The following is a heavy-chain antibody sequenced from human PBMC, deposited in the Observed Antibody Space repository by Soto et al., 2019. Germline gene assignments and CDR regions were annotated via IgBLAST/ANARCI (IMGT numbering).Heavy chain of an antibody. J-gene: IGHJ6*02. Sequence: EVQLVESGGGLVQPGGSLRLSCAASGFTFSSYSMNWVRQAPGKGLEWVSYISSSSSTIYYADSVKGRFTISRDNAKNSLYLQINSLRDEDTAVYYCARERLRYYYGMDVWGQGTTVTVSS. CDR1: GFTFSSYS. D-gene: IGHD4-17*01. CDR3: ARERLRYYYGMDV. CDR2: ISSSSSTI. V-gene: IGHV3-48*02.